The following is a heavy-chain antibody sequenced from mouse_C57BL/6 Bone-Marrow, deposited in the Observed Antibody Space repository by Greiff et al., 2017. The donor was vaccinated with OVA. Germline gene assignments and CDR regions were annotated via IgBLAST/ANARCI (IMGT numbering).Heavy chain of an antibody. V-gene: IGHV1-39*01. J-gene: IGHJ3*01. CDR2: INPNYGTT. CDR1: GYSFTDYN. Sequence: VHVKQSGPELVKPGASVKISCKASGYSFTDYNMNWVKQSNGKSLEWIGVINPNYGTTSYNQKFKGKATLTVDQSSSTAYMQLNSLTSEDSAVYYCARNYGSSYGAWFAYWGQGTLVTVSA. D-gene: IGHD1-1*01. CDR3: ARNYGSSYGAWFAY.